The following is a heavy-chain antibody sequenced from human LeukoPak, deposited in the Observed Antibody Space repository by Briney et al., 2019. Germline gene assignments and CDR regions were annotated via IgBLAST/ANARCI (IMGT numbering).Heavy chain of an antibody. Sequence: ASVKVSCKASGYTFTSYDINWVRQATGQGLEWMGWMNPNSGNTGYAQKLQGRVTMTTDTSTSTAYMELRSLRSDDTAVYYCARDDIAVAGPDYWGQGTLVTVSS. D-gene: IGHD6-19*01. CDR3: ARDDIAVAGPDY. V-gene: IGHV1-8*02. CDR2: MNPNSGNT. CDR1: GYTFTSYD. J-gene: IGHJ4*02.